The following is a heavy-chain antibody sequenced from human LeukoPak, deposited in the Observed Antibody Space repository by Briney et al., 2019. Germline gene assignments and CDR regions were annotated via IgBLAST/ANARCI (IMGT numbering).Heavy chain of an antibody. D-gene: IGHD6-6*01. CDR2: ISSSSSTI. Sequence: GGSLRLSCAASGFTFSTYSMNWVRQAPGKGLEWGSYISSSSSTIYYADSVKGRFTISRDNAKNSLYLQMNSLRAEDTAVYYCAREYSSSTGKASDYWGQGTLVTVSS. CDR3: AREYSSSTGKASDY. CDR1: GFTFSTYS. V-gene: IGHV3-48*01. J-gene: IGHJ4*02.